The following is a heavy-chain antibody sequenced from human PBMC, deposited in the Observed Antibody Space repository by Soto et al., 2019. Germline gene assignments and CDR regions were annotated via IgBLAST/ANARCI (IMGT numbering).Heavy chain of an antibody. Sequence: GGSLRLSCAASGFTFSSYGMHWVRQAPGKGLEWVAVISYDGSNKYYADSVKGRFTISRDNSKNTLYLQMNSLRAEDTAVYYCAKYSRAGNFDYWGQGTLVTVSS. CDR2: ISYDGSNK. CDR3: AKYSRAGNFDY. V-gene: IGHV3-30*18. CDR1: GFTFSSYG. J-gene: IGHJ4*02. D-gene: IGHD6-19*01.